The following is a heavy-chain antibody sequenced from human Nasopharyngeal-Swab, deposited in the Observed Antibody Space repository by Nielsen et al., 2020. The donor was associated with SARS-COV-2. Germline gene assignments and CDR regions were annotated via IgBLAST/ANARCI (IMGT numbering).Heavy chain of an antibody. CDR3: AREVVPSI. Sequence: GGSLRLSCAASGFTFSDYYMGWIRQAPGKGLEWISYITSSGSTIFYTDSVKGRFTISRDNAKNPLYLQMNSLRADDTAVYYCAREVVPSIWGQGTLVTVSS. J-gene: IGHJ4*02. D-gene: IGHD2-15*01. V-gene: IGHV3-11*01. CDR2: ITSSGSTI. CDR1: GFTFSDYY.